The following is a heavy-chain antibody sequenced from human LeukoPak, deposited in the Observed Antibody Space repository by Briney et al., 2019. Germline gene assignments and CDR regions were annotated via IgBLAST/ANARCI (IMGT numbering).Heavy chain of an antibody. V-gene: IGHV1-58*02. CDR2: IVVGSGNT. D-gene: IGHD6-13*01. CDR3: AADPYSSPTYYYYGMDV. Sequence: TSVKVSCKASAFTVTSSAMQWVRQEGGQRLDWIGWIVVGSGNTNYAQKFQERVTITRDMSTSTAYMELSSLRSEDTAVYYCAADPYSSPTYYYYGMDVWGQWITVTVSS. J-gene: IGHJ6*02. CDR1: AFTVTSSA.